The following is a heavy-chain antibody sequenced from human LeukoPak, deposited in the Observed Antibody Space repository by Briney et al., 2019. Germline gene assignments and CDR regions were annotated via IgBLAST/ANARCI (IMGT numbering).Heavy chain of an antibody. Sequence: GGSLRLSCAASGFTFSSYAMSWVRQAPGKGLEWVSAISGSGGSTYYADSVKGRFTISRDNSKNTLYLQMNSLRAEDTAVYYCAKDPRYRIAAAGTDYWGQGTLVTVSS. V-gene: IGHV3-23*01. CDR2: ISGSGGST. CDR3: AKDPRYRIAAAGTDY. J-gene: IGHJ4*02. CDR1: GFTFSSYA. D-gene: IGHD6-13*01.